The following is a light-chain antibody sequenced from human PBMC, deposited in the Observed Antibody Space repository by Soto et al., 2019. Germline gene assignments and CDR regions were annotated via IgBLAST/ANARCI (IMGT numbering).Light chain of an antibody. J-gene: IGKJ1*01. V-gene: IGKV3-15*01. CDR2: GAS. CDR1: QSVNSN. CDR3: QQYNNWWT. Sequence: EIVMTHSPATLSVSPGERATLSSRASQSVNSNLAWYQQKPGQAPRLLISGASTRATGIPARFSGSGSEAEYTLTISSLQSEDCAVDYCQQYNNWWTFGQGTKVE.